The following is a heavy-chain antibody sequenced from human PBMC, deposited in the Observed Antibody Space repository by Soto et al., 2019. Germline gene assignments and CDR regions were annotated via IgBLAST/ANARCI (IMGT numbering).Heavy chain of an antibody. CDR2: TSYDANFK. CDR3: ARQGGSSGIWYFDY. J-gene: IGHJ4*02. Sequence: QVQLVESGGGVVQPGRSLRLSCAASGFTFSGYAMHWVRQAPGKGLEWVAATSYDANFKYYADSVKGRFTISRDNSKNTLFLQMNSLRTEDTAMYYCARQGGSSGIWYFDYWGQGSLVTVSS. V-gene: IGHV3-30*04. CDR1: GFTFSGYA. D-gene: IGHD6-6*01.